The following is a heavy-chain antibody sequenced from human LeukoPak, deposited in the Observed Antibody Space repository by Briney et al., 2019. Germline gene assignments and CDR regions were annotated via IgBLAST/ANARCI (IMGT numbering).Heavy chain of an antibody. CDR3: AREDMVRGVIRAFDI. J-gene: IGHJ3*02. Sequence: GGSLRLSCAASGFTFDDYAMHWVRQAPGRGLEWFSGISWNSGSIGYADSVKGRFTISRDNAKNSLYLQMNSLRAEDMALYYCAREDMVRGVIRAFDIWGQGTMVTVSS. CDR2: ISWNSGSI. CDR1: GFTFDDYA. V-gene: IGHV3-9*03. D-gene: IGHD3-10*01.